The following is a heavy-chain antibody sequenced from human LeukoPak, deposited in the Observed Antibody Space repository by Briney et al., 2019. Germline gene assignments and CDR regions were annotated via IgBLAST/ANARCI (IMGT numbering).Heavy chain of an antibody. Sequence: GGSLRLSCAASGFTFSSYWMNWVRQAPGKGLVWVSRIASDGSSTTYADPVKGRFTISRDNAKNTLYLQMNSLRAEDTAVYYCARGRDGSDAFDIWGQGTMVTVSS. D-gene: IGHD3-10*01. CDR2: IASDGSST. J-gene: IGHJ3*02. CDR1: GFTFSSYW. CDR3: ARGRDGSDAFDI. V-gene: IGHV3-74*01.